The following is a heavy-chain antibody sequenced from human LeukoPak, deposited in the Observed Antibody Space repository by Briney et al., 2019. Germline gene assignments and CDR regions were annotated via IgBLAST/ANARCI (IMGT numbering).Heavy chain of an antibody. Sequence: CGMNWVRQAPGKGLEWVSYISGSSGTIYYADSVKGRFTISRDNAKNSLYLQMNSLRAEGTAVYYCARRSEFGVLYYMDIWGKGTTVTVSS. D-gene: IGHD3-16*01. J-gene: IGHJ6*03. V-gene: IGHV3-48*01. CDR2: ISGSSGTI. CDR1: CG. CDR3: ARRSEFGVLYYMDI.